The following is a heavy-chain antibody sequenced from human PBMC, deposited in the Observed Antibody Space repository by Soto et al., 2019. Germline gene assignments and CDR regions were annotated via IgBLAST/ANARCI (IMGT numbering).Heavy chain of an antibody. V-gene: IGHV4-30-4*01. D-gene: IGHD6-19*01. CDR1: GGSISSGDYY. CDR3: ARGRQKQWLVRGYFDY. Sequence: SETLSLTCTVSGGSISSGDYYWSWIRQPPGKGLEWIGYIYYSGSTYYNPSLKSRVTISVDTSKNQFSLKLSSVTAADTAVYYCARGRQKQWLVRGYFDYWGQGTLVTVSS. J-gene: IGHJ4*02. CDR2: IYYSGST.